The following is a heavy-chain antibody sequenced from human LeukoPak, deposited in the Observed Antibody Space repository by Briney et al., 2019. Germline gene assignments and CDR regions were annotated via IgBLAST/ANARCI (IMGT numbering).Heavy chain of an antibody. D-gene: IGHD3-22*01. CDR1: GYTFTSYS. Sequence: ASVKVSCKASGYTFTSYSMNWVRQAPGQGLEWLGWINTNTGNPTYAQGCTGRFVFSLDTSVNTAYLQISSLKAEDTAVYYCARVVHPYDYESSGLTYDAFDIWGQGTMVTVSS. V-gene: IGHV7-4-1*02. CDR3: ARVVHPYDYESSGLTYDAFDI. CDR2: INTNTGNP. J-gene: IGHJ3*02.